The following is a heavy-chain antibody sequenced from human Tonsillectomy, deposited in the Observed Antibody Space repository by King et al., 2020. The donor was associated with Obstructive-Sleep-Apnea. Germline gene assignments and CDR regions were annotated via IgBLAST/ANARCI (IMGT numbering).Heavy chain of an antibody. CDR2: ISWNGGRI. D-gene: IGHD2-15*01. CDR1: GFTFDDHA. Sequence: VQLVESGGGLVQPGRSLRLSCAASGFTFDDHAMHWVRQAPGKGLEWGSGISWNGGRIAYADSVKGRFTISRDSAKNSLYLQMNSLRAEDTALYYCAKDMMGGAATWGPVDFWGQGTLVTVSS. J-gene: IGHJ4*02. V-gene: IGHV3-9*01. CDR3: AKDMMGGAATWGPVDF.